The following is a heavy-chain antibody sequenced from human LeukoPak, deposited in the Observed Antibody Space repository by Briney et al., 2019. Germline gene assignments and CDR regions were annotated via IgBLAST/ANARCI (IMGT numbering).Heavy chain of an antibody. CDR3: VSYSSSSAENFDY. CDR1: GGTFSSYA. Sequence: ASVKVSCKASGGTFSSYAISWVRQAPGQGLEWMGGIIPIFGTANYAQKFQGRVTITADESTSTAYMELSSLRSEDTAVYYCVSYSSSSAENFDYWGQGTLVTVSS. V-gene: IGHV1-69*13. J-gene: IGHJ4*02. CDR2: IIPIFGTA. D-gene: IGHD6-6*01.